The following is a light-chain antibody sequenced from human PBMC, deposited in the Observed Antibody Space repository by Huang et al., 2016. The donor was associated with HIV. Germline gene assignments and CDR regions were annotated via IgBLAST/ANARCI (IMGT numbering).Light chain of an antibody. CDR1: QSISSY. J-gene: IGKJ2*01. V-gene: IGKV1-39*01. Sequence: DIQMTQSPSSLSASVGDRVTIACRTSQSISSYLNWYQQKPGKAPKLLIYAASSLQSGVPTSFGGSGSGTDCTLTISNLQPEDFATYYCQQSYSTPYTFGQGTKLEIK. CDR3: QQSYSTPYT. CDR2: AAS.